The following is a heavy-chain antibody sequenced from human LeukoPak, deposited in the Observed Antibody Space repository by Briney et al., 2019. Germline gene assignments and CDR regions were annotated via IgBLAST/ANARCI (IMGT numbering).Heavy chain of an antibody. V-gene: IGHV3-7*01. Sequence: GGSLRLSCAASGFTFSSYWMSRVRQAPGKGLEWVANIKQDGSEKYYVDSVKGRFTISRDNAKNSLYLQMNSLRAEDTAVYYCAKRAGYSGYDGGYYFDYWGQGTLVTVSS. D-gene: IGHD5-12*01. CDR1: GFTFSSYW. CDR2: IKQDGSEK. J-gene: IGHJ4*02. CDR3: AKRAGYSGYDGGYYFDY.